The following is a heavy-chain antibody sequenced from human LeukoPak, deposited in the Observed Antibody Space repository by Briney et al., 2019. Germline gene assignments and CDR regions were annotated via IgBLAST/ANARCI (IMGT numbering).Heavy chain of an antibody. D-gene: IGHD3-10*01. Sequence: PGGSLRLSCAASGFIFDDYGMYWVRQAPGKGLEWVAGISWNSGSIPYADSVKGRFTISRDNAKNSLYLQMDSLRPDDTALYYCVKDMGRCTYYFDYWGQGTLVTVSS. J-gene: IGHJ4*02. V-gene: IGHV3-9*01. CDR2: ISWNSGSI. CDR3: VKDMGRCTYYFDY. CDR1: GFIFDDYG.